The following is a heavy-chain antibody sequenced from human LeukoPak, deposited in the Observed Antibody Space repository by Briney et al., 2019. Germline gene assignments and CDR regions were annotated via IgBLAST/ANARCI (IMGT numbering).Heavy chain of an antibody. Sequence: GASVKVSCKASGHTFTGYYMHWVRQAPGQGLEWMGWINPNSGGTNYAQKFQGRVTMTRDTSISTAYMELSRLRSDDTAVYYCARDRVVVAGRGHGVLGPMGYWGQGTLVTVSS. CDR2: INPNSGGT. CDR1: GHTFTGYY. V-gene: IGHV1-2*02. CDR3: ARDRVVVAGRGHGVLGPMGY. D-gene: IGHD2-15*01. J-gene: IGHJ4*02.